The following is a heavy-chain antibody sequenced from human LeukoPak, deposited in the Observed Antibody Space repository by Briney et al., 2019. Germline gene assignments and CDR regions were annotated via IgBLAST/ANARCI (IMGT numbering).Heavy chain of an antibody. CDR2: TYYRSKWYN. J-gene: IGHJ5*02. V-gene: IGHV6-1*01. CDR1: GDSVSSNSSA. Sequence: SQTLSLTCSISGDSVSSNSSAWIWIRQSPSRGLECLGRTYYRSKWYNVYAVSVKSRITITPDTSKNQFSLQLNSVTPEDTAVYYCASTHGPIAHWGQGTLVTVSS. CDR3: ASTHGPIAH. D-gene: IGHD2-8*01.